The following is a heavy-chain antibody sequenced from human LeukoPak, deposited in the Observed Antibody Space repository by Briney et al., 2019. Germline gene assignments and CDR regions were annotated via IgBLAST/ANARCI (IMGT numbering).Heavy chain of an antibody. CDR3: ARDGFAGTRNAFDI. CDR2: IYHSGST. J-gene: IGHJ3*02. CDR1: GGSISSGGYS. D-gene: IGHD1/OR15-1a*01. V-gene: IGHV4-30-2*01. Sequence: SQTLSLTCAVSGGSISSGGYSWSWIRQPPGKGLEWIGYIYHSGSTYYNPSLKSRVTISVDRSKNQFSLKLSSVTAADTAVYYCARDGFAGTRNAFDIWGQGTMVTVSS.